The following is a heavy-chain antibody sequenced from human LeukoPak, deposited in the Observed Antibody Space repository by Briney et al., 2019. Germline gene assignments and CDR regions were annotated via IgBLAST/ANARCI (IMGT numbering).Heavy chain of an antibody. V-gene: IGHV4-31*03. CDR2: IYYSGST. Sequence: SQTLSLTCTVSGGSISSGGYYWSWIRQHPGKGLEWIGYIYYSGSTYYNPSLKSRVTISVDTSKNQFSLKLSSVTAADTAVYYCARYIAAAGPYGLYFDYWGQGTLVTVSS. D-gene: IGHD6-13*01. CDR3: ARYIAAAGPYGLYFDY. CDR1: GGSISSGGYY. J-gene: IGHJ4*02.